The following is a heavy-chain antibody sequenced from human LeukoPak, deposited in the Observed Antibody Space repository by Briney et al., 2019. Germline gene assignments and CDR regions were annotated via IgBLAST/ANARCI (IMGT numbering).Heavy chain of an antibody. J-gene: IGHJ6*03. D-gene: IGHD3-3*01. CDR1: GYTLTELS. V-gene: IGHV1-24*01. CDR3: ATQRYDFWSGYGPYYYYMDV. CDR2: FDPEDGET. Sequence: ASVKVSCKVSGYTLTELSMHWVRQAPGKGLEWMGGFDPEDGETIYAQKFQGRVTMTEDTSTDTAYMELSSLRSEDTAVYYCATQRYDFWSGYGPYYYYMDVWGKGTTVTVSS.